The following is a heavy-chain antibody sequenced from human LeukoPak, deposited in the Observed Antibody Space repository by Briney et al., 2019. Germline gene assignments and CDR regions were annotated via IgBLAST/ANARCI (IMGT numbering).Heavy chain of an antibody. CDR2: IYSGGST. Sequence: PGGSLRLSCAASGFTVSSNYMSWVRQAPGKGLEWVSVIYSGGSTYYADSVKGRFTISRDNSKNTLYLQTNSLRAEDTAVYYCARDRRGEQWLAPSYYYYGMDVWGQGTTVTVSS. CDR3: ARDRRGEQWLAPSYYYYGMDV. V-gene: IGHV3-66*01. D-gene: IGHD6-19*01. CDR1: GFTVSSNY. J-gene: IGHJ6*02.